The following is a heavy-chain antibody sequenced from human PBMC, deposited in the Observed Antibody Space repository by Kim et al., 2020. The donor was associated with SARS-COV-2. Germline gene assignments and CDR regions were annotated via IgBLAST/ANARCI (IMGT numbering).Heavy chain of an antibody. J-gene: IGHJ4*02. Sequence: SGPTLVNPTQTLTLTCTFSGFSLRTRGMCVSWIRQPPGKALEWLARIDWDDDKFYSTSMKTRLTISKDTSKNQVALSMTNMDPVDTGTYYCARIRSDCSSSSCQAAYFDYWGQGTLVTVSS. V-gene: IGHV2-70*17. CDR3: ARIRSDCSSSSCQAAYFDY. CDR2: IDWDDDK. D-gene: IGHD2-2*01. CDR1: GFSLRTRGMC.